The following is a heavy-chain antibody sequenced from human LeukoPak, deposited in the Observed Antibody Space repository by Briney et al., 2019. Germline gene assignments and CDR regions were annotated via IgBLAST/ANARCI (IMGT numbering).Heavy chain of an antibody. V-gene: IGHV3-30*18. D-gene: IGHD6-19*01. CDR2: ISYDGSDK. CDR1: GFSFGSSD. J-gene: IGHJ4*02. Sequence: GGSLRLSCAASGFSFGSSDIHWVRQAPDKGLEWVAFISYDGSDKYYADSVKGRFTVSRDNSKHALYLQMNSLRAEDTAVYYCAKDRGWCFEYWGQGTVVTVSS. CDR3: AKDRGWCFEY.